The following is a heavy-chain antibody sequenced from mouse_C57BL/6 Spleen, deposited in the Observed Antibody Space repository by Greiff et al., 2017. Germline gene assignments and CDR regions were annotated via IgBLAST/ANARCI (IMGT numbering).Heavy chain of an antibody. CDR1: GFTFSDYG. V-gene: IGHV5-17*01. CDR2: ISSGSSTI. Sequence: EVKVVESGGGLVKPGGSLKLSCAASGFTFSDYGMHWVRQAPEKGLEWVAYISSGSSTIYYADTVKGRFTISRDNAKNTLFLQMTSLRSEDTAMYYCARTGIKRGMDYWGQGTSVTVSS. J-gene: IGHJ4*01. D-gene: IGHD2-4*01. CDR3: ARTGIKRGMDY.